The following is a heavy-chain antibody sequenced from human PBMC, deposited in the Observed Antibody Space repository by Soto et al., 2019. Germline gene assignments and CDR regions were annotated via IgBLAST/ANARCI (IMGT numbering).Heavy chain of an antibody. CDR3: ARGGFLEWLSLWAFDI. J-gene: IGHJ3*02. Sequence: QVQLQESGPGLVKPSETLSLTCTVSGGSISSYYWSWIRQPPGKGLEWIGYIDYSGSTNYNPSLKSRVTISVDTSKNQFSLKLSSVTAADTAVYYCARGGFLEWLSLWAFDIWGKGTMVTVSS. V-gene: IGHV4-59*01. CDR2: IDYSGST. CDR1: GGSISSYY. D-gene: IGHD3-3*01.